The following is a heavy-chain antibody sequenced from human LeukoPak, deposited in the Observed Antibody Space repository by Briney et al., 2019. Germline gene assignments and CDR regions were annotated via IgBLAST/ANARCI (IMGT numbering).Heavy chain of an antibody. CDR2: IKQDGSEK. Sequence: GGSLRLSCAASGFTFSSYWMSWVRQAPGKGLEWVANIKQDGSEKYYVDSVKGRFTISRDNAKNSLYLQMNSLRAEDTAVYYCARESLDWGSGAFDIWGQGTMVTVSS. CDR1: GFTFSSYW. CDR3: ARESLDWGSGAFDI. J-gene: IGHJ3*02. V-gene: IGHV3-7*01. D-gene: IGHD7-27*01.